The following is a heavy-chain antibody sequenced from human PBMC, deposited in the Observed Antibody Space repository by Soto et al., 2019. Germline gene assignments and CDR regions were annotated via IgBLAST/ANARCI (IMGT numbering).Heavy chain of an antibody. D-gene: IGHD3-10*01. J-gene: IGHJ5*02. V-gene: IGHV3-23*01. Sequence: GGSLRLSCAASGFTFSSYAMSWVRQAPGKGLEWVSAISGSGGSTYYADSVKGRFTISRDNSKNTLYLQMNSLRAEDTAVYYCAKDTMVRGVTGGEWFDPWGQGTLVTVSS. CDR1: GFTFSSYA. CDR3: AKDTMVRGVTGGEWFDP. CDR2: ISGSGGST.